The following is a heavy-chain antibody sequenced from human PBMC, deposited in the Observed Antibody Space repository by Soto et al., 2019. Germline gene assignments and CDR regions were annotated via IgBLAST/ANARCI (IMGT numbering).Heavy chain of an antibody. CDR1: GYRFSRFW. J-gene: IGHJ4*02. D-gene: IGHD6-13*01. V-gene: IGHV5-51*01. Sequence: DSLKISCQGTGYRFSRFWIGLGRQLPGKGLEWLGIVYPSDYDVRYSPAFDGKVTISADKSIKTAYLQWNSLEASDTAFDFCTRSPRSSPYFAYWGQGALVTVS. CDR3: TRSPRSSPYFAY. CDR2: VYPSDYDV.